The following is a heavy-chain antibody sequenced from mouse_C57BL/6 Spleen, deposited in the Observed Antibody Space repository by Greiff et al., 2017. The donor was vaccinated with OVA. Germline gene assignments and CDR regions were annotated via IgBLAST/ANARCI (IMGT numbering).Heavy chain of an antibody. CDR3: ARHEDYGNYEEYLDY. J-gene: IGHJ2*01. D-gene: IGHD2-1*01. Sequence: VQLQQSGAELVKPGASVKLSCKASGYTFTEYTIHWVKQRSGQGLEWIGWFYPGSGSIKYNEKFKDKATLTVDKSSSTVYMELSRLTSEDSAVYLCARHEDYGNYEEYLDYWGKGTTLPVSS. V-gene: IGHV1-62-2*01. CDR1: GYTFTEYT. CDR2: FYPGSGSI.